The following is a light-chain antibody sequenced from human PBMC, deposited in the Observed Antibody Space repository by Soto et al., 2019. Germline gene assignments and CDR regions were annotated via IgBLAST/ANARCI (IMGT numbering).Light chain of an antibody. CDR3: SAYTISRTYV. V-gene: IGLV2-14*03. Sequence: QSALTQPASVSGSPGQSITISCTGTSSDVGAYNFVSWHQQHAGKAPKLMIYNVYPRPSGISYRFSGSKSGNTASLTISGRQGEDEADDYCSAYTISRTYVFGTGTKLTVL. J-gene: IGLJ1*01. CDR1: SSDVGAYNF. CDR2: NVY.